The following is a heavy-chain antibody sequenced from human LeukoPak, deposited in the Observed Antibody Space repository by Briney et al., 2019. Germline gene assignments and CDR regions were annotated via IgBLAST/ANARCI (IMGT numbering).Heavy chain of an antibody. CDR3: ARGGVTAIPYYFDY. CDR1: GFTFDDYA. Sequence: QPGRSLRLSCAASGFTFDDYAMHWVRHAPGKGLEWVSGISWNSGSIDYADSVKGRFTISRDNSKNTLYLQMNSLRAEDTAVYYCARGGVTAIPYYFDYWGQGTLVTVSS. J-gene: IGHJ4*02. D-gene: IGHD2-21*02. CDR2: ISWNSGSI. V-gene: IGHV3-9*01.